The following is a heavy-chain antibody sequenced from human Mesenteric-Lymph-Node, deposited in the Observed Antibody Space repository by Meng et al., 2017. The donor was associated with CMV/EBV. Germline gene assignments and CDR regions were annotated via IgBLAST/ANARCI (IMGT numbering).Heavy chain of an antibody. CDR3: AKGGGGSGWHGQDY. V-gene: IGHV3-30*02. CDR1: GFTLSTSGYTFSSFG. Sequence: GGSLRLSCAASGFTLSTSGYTFSSFGLHWVRQAPGKGLEWVAFIRYDGRDKYYGDSVKGRFTIFRDNSKNTLYLQMNFLRPADTAIYYCAKGGGGSGWHGQDYWGQGTLVTVSS. D-gene: IGHD6-19*01. CDR2: IRYDGRDK. J-gene: IGHJ4*02.